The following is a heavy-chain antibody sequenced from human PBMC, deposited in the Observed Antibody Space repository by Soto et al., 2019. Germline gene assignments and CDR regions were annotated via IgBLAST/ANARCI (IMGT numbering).Heavy chain of an antibody. CDR1: GGSISSGGYY. D-gene: IGHD3-22*01. J-gene: IGHJ4*02. Sequence: PSETLSLTCTVSGGSISSGGYYWSWIRQHPGKGLEWIGYIYYSGSTYYNPSLKSRVTISVDTSKNQFSLKLSSVTAADTAVYYCARETYYYDSSGYYYVDDWGQGTLVTVSS. CDR2: IYYSGST. CDR3: ARETYYYDSSGYYYVDD. V-gene: IGHV4-31*03.